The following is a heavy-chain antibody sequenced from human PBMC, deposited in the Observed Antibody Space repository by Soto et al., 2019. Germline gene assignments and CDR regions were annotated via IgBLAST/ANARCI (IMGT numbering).Heavy chain of an antibody. J-gene: IGHJ4*02. CDR1: GLTFSNYG. CDR3: ARDRRGPEY. V-gene: IGHV3-23*01. CDR2: SSESGVYT. Sequence: EVQLLESGGGLVQPGGSLRLSCAVSGLTFSNYGMSWVRQAPGKGLEWVSGSSESGVYTSYADSVKGRFTISRGNSKNTLSLQMNSLRAEDTAVYFCARDRRGPEYWGQGTLVTVSS.